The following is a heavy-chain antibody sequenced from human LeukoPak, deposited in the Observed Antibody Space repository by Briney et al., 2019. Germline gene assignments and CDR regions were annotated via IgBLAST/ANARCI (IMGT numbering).Heavy chain of an antibody. CDR1: GYTFTGYY. CDR3: ARWANVVVVAATRWFDP. CDR2: INPNSGGT. V-gene: IGHV1-2*02. J-gene: IGHJ5*02. D-gene: IGHD2-15*01. Sequence: ASVKVSCKASGYTFTGYYMHWVRQARGQGLEWMGWINPNSGGTNYAQKFQGRVTMTRDTSISTAYMELSRLRSDDTAVYYCARWANVVVVAATRWFDPWGQGTLVTVSS.